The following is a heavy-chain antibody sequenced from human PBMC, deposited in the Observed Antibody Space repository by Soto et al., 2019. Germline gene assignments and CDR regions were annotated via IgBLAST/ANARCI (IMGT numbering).Heavy chain of an antibody. CDR2: INHSGST. D-gene: IGHD3-16*01. V-gene: IGHV4-34*01. Sequence: AGTLALTCAVYGGSVTGYDCSVIRQPPGKGLEWIGEINHSGSTNCNPPLKSRVTISVDTSKNQLSLRLSSVTAADTAVYFCARGGGDYYYGMDVWGQGTTVTVSS. CDR1: GGSVTGYD. J-gene: IGHJ6*02. CDR3: ARGGGDYYYGMDV.